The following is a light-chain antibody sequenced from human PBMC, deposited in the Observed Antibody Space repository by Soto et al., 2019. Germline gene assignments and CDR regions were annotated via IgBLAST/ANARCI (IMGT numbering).Light chain of an antibody. J-gene: IGKJ1*01. V-gene: IGKV1-5*01. CDR3: QQYNGYSTWT. CDR1: QSISSW. Sequence: DIQMTQSPSTLSASVGDRVTITCRASQSISSWLAWYQQKPGKVPKVLIWDASSLQRGVPSRFSGSGSGTEFTLTISSLQPDDFATYYCQQYNGYSTWTFGQGTKVDIK. CDR2: DAS.